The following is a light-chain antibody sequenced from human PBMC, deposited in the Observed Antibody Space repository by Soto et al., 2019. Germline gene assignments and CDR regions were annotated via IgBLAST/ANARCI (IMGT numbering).Light chain of an antibody. CDR1: QSVSSN. CDR3: QQYNNWPLYT. J-gene: IGKJ2*01. V-gene: IGKV3-15*01. Sequence: EIVMTQSPDTLSVSPGERATLSCRASQSVSSNLVWYQQKPGQAPRLLIYGASTRATGIPARFSGSGSGTEFTLTISSLQSEDFAVYYCQQYNNWPLYTFGQGTKLEIK. CDR2: GAS.